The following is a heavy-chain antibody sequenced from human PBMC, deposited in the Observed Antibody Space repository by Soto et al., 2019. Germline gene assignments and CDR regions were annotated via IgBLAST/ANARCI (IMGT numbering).Heavy chain of an antibody. CDR3: ARDLLEDPADYYDTKTDGFDI. Sequence: TLSLTCTVSGGSINSYYWNWIRQSPGKGLEWIGYIYSSGYTNYNPSLKTRVTMSVDTSKNQFSLKVNSVTAADTAVYYCARDLLEDPADYYDTKTDGFDIWGQGTMVTVS. V-gene: IGHV4-59*01. CDR1: GGSINSYY. CDR2: IYSSGYT. J-gene: IGHJ3*02. D-gene: IGHD3-22*01.